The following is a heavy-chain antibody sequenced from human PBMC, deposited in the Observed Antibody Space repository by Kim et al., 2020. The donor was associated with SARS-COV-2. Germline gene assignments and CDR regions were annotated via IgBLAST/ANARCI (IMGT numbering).Heavy chain of an antibody. D-gene: IGHD3-16*02. CDR1: GFTFSDYY. CDR3: ARDTTSGSYSYYGMEV. J-gene: IGHJ6*02. Sequence: GGSLRLSCAASGFTFSDYYMSWIRQAPGKGLEWLSYISNRGSFTNYAASVKGRFTISRDNAKNSLYLQMNSLRAEDTAVYYCARDTTSGSYSYYGMEVWGQGTTVTVSS. V-gene: IGHV3-11*05. CDR2: ISNRGSFT.